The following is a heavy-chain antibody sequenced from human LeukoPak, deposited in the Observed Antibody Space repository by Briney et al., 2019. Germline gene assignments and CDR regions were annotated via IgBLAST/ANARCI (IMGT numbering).Heavy chain of an antibody. CDR1: GFTFSDYS. D-gene: IGHD6-19*01. Sequence: PGGSLRLSCAASGFTFSDYSMKWVRQAPGKGLEWVSSISSSGSLIYYADLVKGRFTVSRDNAKNTLYLQMNSLRTEDTAVYYCVTTYSSGWYVRDYWGQGTLVTVSS. V-gene: IGHV3-21*04. CDR2: ISSSGSLI. J-gene: IGHJ4*02. CDR3: VTTYSSGWYVRDY.